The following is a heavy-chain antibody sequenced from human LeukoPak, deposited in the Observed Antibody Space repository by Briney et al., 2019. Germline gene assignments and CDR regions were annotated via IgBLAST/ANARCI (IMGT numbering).Heavy chain of an antibody. CDR2: IRYDGSNK. Sequence: GGSLRLSCAASGFTFSSYGMHWVRQAPGKGLEWVAFIRYDGSNKYSADSVKGRFTISRDNSKNTLYLQMNSLRAEDTAVYYCAKDLTTWILWFGRLEGGQGTLVTVSS. V-gene: IGHV3-30*02. J-gene: IGHJ4*02. CDR3: AKDLTTWILWFGRLE. CDR1: GFTFSSYG. D-gene: IGHD3-10*01.